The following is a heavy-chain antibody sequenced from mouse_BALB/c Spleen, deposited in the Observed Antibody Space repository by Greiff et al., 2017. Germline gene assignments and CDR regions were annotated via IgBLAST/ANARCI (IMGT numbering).Heavy chain of an antibody. Sequence: EVQGVESGGGLVKPGGSLKLSCAASGFTFSSYAMSWVRQSPEKRLEWVAEISSGGSYTYYPDTVTGRFTISRDNAKNTLYLEMSSLRSEDTAMYYCARDSNPSFAYWGQGTLVTVSA. V-gene: IGHV5-9-4*01. CDR1: GFTFSSYA. D-gene: IGHD2-5*01. CDR2: ISSGGSYT. J-gene: IGHJ3*01. CDR3: ARDSNPSFAY.